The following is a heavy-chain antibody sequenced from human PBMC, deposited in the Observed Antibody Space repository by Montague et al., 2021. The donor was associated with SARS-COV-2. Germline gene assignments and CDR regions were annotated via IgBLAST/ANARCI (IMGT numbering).Heavy chain of an antibody. CDR2: IHYSGST. CDR1: GVSISSGSYY. CDR3: ARDGDEGYFFEY. J-gene: IGHJ4*02. D-gene: IGHD2/OR15-2a*01. Sequence: TLSLTRTVSGVSISSGSYYWNWIRQHPGKGLEWIGYIHYSGSTYYTPSLRSRVAISVDTSKNEFSLKMTSVTAADTAVYYCARDGDEGYFFEYWGQGLLVTVFS. V-gene: IGHV4-31*03.